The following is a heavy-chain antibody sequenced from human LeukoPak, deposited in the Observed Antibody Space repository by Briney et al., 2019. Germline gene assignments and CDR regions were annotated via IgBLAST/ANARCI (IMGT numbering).Heavy chain of an antibody. CDR3: ARAMVRGVIVGTIYYMDV. V-gene: IGHV4-39*07. Sequence: SETLSLTCTVSGGSISSGSYYWSWIRQPPGKGLEWIGEINHSGSTNYNPSLKSRVTISVDTSKNQFSLKLSSVTAADTAVYYCARAMVRGVIVGTIYYMDVWGKGTTVTISS. D-gene: IGHD3-10*01. CDR2: INHSGST. CDR1: GGSISSGSYY. J-gene: IGHJ6*03.